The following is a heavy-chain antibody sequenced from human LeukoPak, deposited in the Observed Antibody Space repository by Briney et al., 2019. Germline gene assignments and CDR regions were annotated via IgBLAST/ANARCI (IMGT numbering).Heavy chain of an antibody. CDR1: GFTFKLYW. CDR3: ARAGGFRDYYYYMDV. D-gene: IGHD3-10*01. Sequence: PGGSLRLSCAASGFTFKLYWMHWVRQVPGRGPVWVSRINHDGSDTIYADSVRGRFTISRDDAKNSLYLQMNSLRAEDTAVYYCARAGGFRDYYYYMDVWGKGTTVTVSS. CDR2: INHDGSDT. J-gene: IGHJ6*03. V-gene: IGHV3-74*01.